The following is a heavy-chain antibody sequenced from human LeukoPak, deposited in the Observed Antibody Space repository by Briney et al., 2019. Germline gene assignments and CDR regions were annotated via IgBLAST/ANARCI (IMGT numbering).Heavy chain of an antibody. Sequence: PSETLSLTCTVSGGSISSGSYYGSWIRQPAGKGLEWIGRIYTSGSTNYNPSLKSRLTISVDTSKNQFSLKLSSVTAADTAVYYCAREDWAYYYGSGSFHFDYWGQGTLVTVSS. CDR2: IYTSGST. J-gene: IGHJ4*02. CDR1: GGSISSGSYY. D-gene: IGHD3-10*01. V-gene: IGHV4-61*02. CDR3: AREDWAYYYGSGSFHFDY.